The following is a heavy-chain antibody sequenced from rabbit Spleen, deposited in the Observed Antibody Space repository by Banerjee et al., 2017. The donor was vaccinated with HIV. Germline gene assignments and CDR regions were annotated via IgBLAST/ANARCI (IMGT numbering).Heavy chain of an antibody. CDR2: IYAGRSGST. J-gene: IGHJ4*01. CDR1: GFSFSSSYW. D-gene: IGHD3-1*01. CDR3: ARDGDDAGYDFFL. Sequence: QEQLEESGGDLVKPEGSLTLTCTASGFSFSSSYWICWVRQAPGKGLEWIACIYAGRSGSTYYANWAKGRFTISRTSSTTVTLEMTSLTAADTATYFCARDGDDAGYDFFLWGPGTLVTVS. V-gene: IGHV1S45*01.